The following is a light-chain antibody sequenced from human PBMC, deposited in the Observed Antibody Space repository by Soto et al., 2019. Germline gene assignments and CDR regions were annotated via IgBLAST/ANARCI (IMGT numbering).Light chain of an antibody. Sequence: QSVLTQPPSASGSPGQSVTIPCAGTSTDVGESNYVSLYQQHPGKVPKLIIFEVNKRPSGVPDRFSGSKSGDTASLTVSGLQAEDEADYYCSSFVGAPVIFGGGTKVTVL. CDR3: SSFVGAPVI. J-gene: IGLJ2*01. V-gene: IGLV2-8*01. CDR2: EVN. CDR1: STDVGESNY.